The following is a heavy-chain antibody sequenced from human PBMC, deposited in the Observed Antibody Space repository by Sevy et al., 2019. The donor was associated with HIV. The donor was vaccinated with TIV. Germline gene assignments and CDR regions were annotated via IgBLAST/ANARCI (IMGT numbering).Heavy chain of an antibody. CDR2: IYYSGST. CDR3: VREVYSSSLLTYYFDY. V-gene: IGHV4-59*13. Sequence: SETLSLTCTVSGGSISTSYWSWIRQPPGKGLQWIGYIYYSGSTNYNPSLKSRVTISVDTSKNQFSLKLSSVTAADTAVYYCVREVYSSSLLTYYFDYWGQGTLVTVSS. J-gene: IGHJ4*02. D-gene: IGHD6-6*01. CDR1: GGSISTSY.